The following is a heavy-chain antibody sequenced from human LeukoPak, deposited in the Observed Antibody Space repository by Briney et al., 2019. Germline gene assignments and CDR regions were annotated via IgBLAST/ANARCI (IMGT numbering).Heavy chain of an antibody. CDR3: ARYSSSWYSPFDY. CDR2: ISGSGGST. CDR1: GFTYSSYA. Sequence: GGSLRLSCAASGFTYSSYAMSWVRQAPGKGLEWVSGISGSGGSTYYADSVKGRFTISRDNSKNTLYLQMNNLRAEDTAVYYCARYSSSWYSPFDYWGQGTLVTVSS. D-gene: IGHD6-13*01. J-gene: IGHJ4*02. V-gene: IGHV3-23*01.